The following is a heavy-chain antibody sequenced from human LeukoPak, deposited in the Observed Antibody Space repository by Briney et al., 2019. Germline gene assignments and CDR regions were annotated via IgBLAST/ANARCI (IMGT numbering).Heavy chain of an antibody. CDR3: AGRRVLDASFDY. V-gene: IGHV3-66*02. CDR1: GFTVSNNY. J-gene: IGHJ4*02. D-gene: IGHD3-16*01. Sequence: PGGSLRLSCAASGFTVSNNYMSWVRQAPGKGLEWVSVIYSGDNTYYVESVKGRFTISRDNSKNTLFFQMNRLRAEDTAAYYCAGRRVLDASFDYWGQGTLVTVSS. CDR2: IYSGDNT.